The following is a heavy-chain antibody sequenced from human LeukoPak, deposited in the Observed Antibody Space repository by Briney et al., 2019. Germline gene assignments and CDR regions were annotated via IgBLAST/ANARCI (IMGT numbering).Heavy chain of an antibody. V-gene: IGHV3-7*04. CDR3: AREGATMPTFGGALIFDY. D-gene: IGHD3-16*01. J-gene: IGHJ4*02. Sequence: GGSLRLSCSASGFTFSTYALTWVRQAPGKGLEWVANIKQDGSEKYYVDSVKGRFTISRDNAKNSLYLQMNSLRAEDSAVYYCAREGATMPTFGGALIFDYWGQGTLVTVSS. CDR1: GFTFSTYA. CDR2: IKQDGSEK.